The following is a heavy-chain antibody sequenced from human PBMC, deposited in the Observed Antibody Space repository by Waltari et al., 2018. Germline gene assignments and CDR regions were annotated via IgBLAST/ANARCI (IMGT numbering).Heavy chain of an antibody. V-gene: IGHV1-2*02. Sequence: QVQLVQSGAEVKKPGASVKVSCKASGYTFTGYYMHWVRQAPGQGLEWMGWINPNSGGTKYEQKFQGRVTRTRDTSISTAYMELSRLRSDDTAVYYCATDSRGSGGDEFDYWGQGTLVTVSS. CDR2: INPNSGGT. CDR1: GYTFTGYY. CDR3: ATDSRGSGGDEFDY. D-gene: IGHD2-21*01. J-gene: IGHJ4*02.